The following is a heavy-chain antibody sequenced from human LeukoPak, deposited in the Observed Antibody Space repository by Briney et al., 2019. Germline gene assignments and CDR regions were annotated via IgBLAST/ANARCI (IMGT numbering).Heavy chain of an antibody. CDR2: ISDDGGTK. CDR1: GFTFSSYA. Sequence: GGSLRLSCAASGFTFSSYAMHWVRQVPGKGLEWVTVISDDGGTKYYGDSVKGRFTVSRDDSYNTLYLQMSSLRVEDTAVYFCAKALGSYPESRYADYWGQGALVTVSS. D-gene: IGHD1-26*01. V-gene: IGHV3-30*18. J-gene: IGHJ4*02. CDR3: AKALGSYPESRYADY.